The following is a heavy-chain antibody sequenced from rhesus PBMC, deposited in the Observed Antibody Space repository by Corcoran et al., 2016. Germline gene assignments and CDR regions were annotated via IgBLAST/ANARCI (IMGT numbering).Heavy chain of an antibody. V-gene: IGHV4-80*01. CDR3: ARDPATGYFDY. CDR1: GDSIRANW. CDR2: IDGNFGTT. D-gene: IGHD6-31*01. Sequence: QVQLQESGPGLLKPSETLSLTCIVSGDSIRANWWSWIRQPPGEGLEWIGEIDGNFGTTNYNPSLKSRVTISKDASRNQLSLRVTSVTAADTAVYYCARDPATGYFDYWGQGVLVPVSS. J-gene: IGHJ4*01.